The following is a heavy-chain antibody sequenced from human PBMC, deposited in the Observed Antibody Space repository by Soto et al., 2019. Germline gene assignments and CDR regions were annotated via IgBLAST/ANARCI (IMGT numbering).Heavy chain of an antibody. CDR1: GGTFSSYA. D-gene: IGHD6-19*01. J-gene: IGHJ5*02. V-gene: IGHV1-69*01. Sequence: QVQLVQSGAEVKKPGSSVKVSCKASGGTFSSYAISWVRQAPGQGLEWMGGIIPIFGTANYAQKFQGRVTITADESTSAAYMELSSLRSEDTGVSYCARGGLGSGWYREGFDPWGQGTLVTVSS. CDR3: ARGGLGSGWYREGFDP. CDR2: IIPIFGTA.